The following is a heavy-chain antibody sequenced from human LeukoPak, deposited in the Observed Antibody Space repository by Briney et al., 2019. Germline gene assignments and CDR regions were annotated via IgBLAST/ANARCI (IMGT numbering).Heavy chain of an antibody. Sequence: ASVKVSCKASGYTFASYYMYWVRQAPGQGLEWMGIINPNRGSTSYAQKFQGRVTMTRDMSTSTVYMELSSLRSEDTAVYYCATGGHVRVYDSSAYYGHYWGQGTLVTVSS. V-gene: IGHV1-46*01. J-gene: IGHJ4*02. CDR3: ATGGHVRVYDSSAYYGHY. CDR1: GYTFASYY. D-gene: IGHD3-22*01. CDR2: INPNRGST.